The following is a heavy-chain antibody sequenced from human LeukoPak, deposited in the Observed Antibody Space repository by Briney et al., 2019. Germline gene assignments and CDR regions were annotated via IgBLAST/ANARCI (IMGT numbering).Heavy chain of an antibody. J-gene: IGHJ4*02. Sequence: GASVKVSCKASGYTFTGYYMHWVRQAPGQGLEWTGWIKPNSGGTNYAQKFQGRVTVTRDTSISTAYMELSRLRSDDTAVYYCARGPHGRIYDILTGFDYWGQGTLVTVSS. V-gene: IGHV1-2*02. CDR2: IKPNSGGT. CDR3: ARGPHGRIYDILTGFDY. CDR1: GYTFTGYY. D-gene: IGHD3-9*01.